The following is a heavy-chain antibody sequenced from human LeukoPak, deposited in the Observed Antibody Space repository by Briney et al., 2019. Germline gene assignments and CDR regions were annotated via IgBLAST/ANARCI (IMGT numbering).Heavy chain of an antibody. CDR3: ARVGYYDSSGYYFPDRIDY. CDR2: IYYSGST. J-gene: IGHJ4*02. D-gene: IGHD3-22*01. V-gene: IGHV4-59*01. CDR1: GGSISSYY. Sequence: SETLSLTCTVSGGSISSYYWSWIRQPPGRGLEWIGYIYYSGSTNYNPSLKSRVTISVDTSKNQFSLKLSSVTAADTAVYYCARVGYYDSSGYYFPDRIDYWGQGTLVTVSS.